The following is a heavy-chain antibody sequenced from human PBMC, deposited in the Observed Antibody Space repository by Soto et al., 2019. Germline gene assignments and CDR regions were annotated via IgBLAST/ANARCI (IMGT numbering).Heavy chain of an antibody. D-gene: IGHD3-3*01. J-gene: IGHJ6*02. V-gene: IGHV3-30-3*01. CDR2: ISYDGSNK. Sequence: VGSLRLSCAASGFTFSSYAMHWVRQAPGKGLEWVAVISYDGSNKYYADSVKGRFTISRDNSKNTLYLQMNSLRAEDTAVYYCARSGARRITIFGVDPVQGYYYYGMDVWGQGTTVTVSS. CDR1: GFTFSSYA. CDR3: ARSGARRITIFGVDPVQGYYYYGMDV.